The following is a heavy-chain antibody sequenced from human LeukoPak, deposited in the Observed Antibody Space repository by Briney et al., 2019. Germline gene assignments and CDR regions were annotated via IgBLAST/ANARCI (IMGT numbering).Heavy chain of an antibody. D-gene: IGHD5-18*01. V-gene: IGHV1-69*02. CDR1: GGTFSSYT. Sequence: SVKVSGKASGGTFSSYTISWVRQAPGQGLEWMGRIIPILGIANYAQKFQGRVTITAGKSTSTAYLELSSLRSEDTAVYYCARGPRGYSYGYHPDWGQGTLVTVSS. J-gene: IGHJ4*02. CDR3: ARGPRGYSYGYHPD. CDR2: IIPILGIA.